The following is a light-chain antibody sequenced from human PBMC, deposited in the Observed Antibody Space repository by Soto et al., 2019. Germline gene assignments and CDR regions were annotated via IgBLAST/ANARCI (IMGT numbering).Light chain of an antibody. CDR1: ISDVSGYNF. CDR3: SSYTSSNTYV. V-gene: IGLV2-14*03. Sequence: QSVLTQPASVSESPGQSITISCTGTISDVSGYNFVSWYQQYPGKAPKLMIYDVSNRPSGVSNRFSGSKSGNTASLTISGLQAEDEADYYCSSYTSSNTYVFGAGTKVTVL. J-gene: IGLJ1*01. CDR2: DVS.